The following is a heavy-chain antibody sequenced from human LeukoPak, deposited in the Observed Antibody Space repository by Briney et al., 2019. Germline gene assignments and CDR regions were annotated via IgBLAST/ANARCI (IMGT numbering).Heavy chain of an antibody. J-gene: IGHJ4*02. CDR2: TSGTGGNT. CDR3: AKELDHRNWSPPDY. D-gene: IGHD1-1*01. CDR1: GFTFSSYA. V-gene: IGHV3-23*01. Sequence: GGSLRLSCAASGFTFSSYAMSWVRQAPGKGLEWVSGTSGTGGNTYYADPVKGRFTISRDNSKNTLFLQMNSLRPDDTAIYYCAKELDHRNWSPPDYWGQGTLVTVSS.